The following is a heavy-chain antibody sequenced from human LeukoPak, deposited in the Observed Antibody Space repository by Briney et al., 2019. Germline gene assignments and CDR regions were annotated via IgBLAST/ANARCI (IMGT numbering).Heavy chain of an antibody. CDR1: GFTFSNYA. V-gene: IGHV4-34*08. D-gene: IGHD2-2*01. J-gene: IGHJ5*02. CDR2: INHSGST. CDR3: AIHIVVVPAAKKKNWFDP. Sequence: PGGSLRLSCAASGFTFSNYAMSWIRQPPGKGLEWIGEINHSGSTNYNPSLKSRVTISVDTSKNQFSLKLSSVTAADTAVYYCAIHIVVVPAAKKKNWFDPWGQGTLVTVSS.